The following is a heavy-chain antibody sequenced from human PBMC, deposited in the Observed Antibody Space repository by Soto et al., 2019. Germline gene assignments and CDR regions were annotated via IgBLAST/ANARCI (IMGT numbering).Heavy chain of an antibody. CDR2: ISYDGSNQ. CDR1: GFTFSDYG. CDR3: AKALGELSPESYDH. V-gene: IGHV3-30*18. J-gene: IGHJ4*02. D-gene: IGHD3-16*02. Sequence: QVQLVESGGGVVQPGTSLRLSCAASGFTFSDYGMHWVRQAPGKGLEWVVIISYDGSNQYYADSVKGRFTISRDYSKNTLYLQMKSLRPEDTAVYYCAKALGELSPESYDHWGQGVLVTVSS.